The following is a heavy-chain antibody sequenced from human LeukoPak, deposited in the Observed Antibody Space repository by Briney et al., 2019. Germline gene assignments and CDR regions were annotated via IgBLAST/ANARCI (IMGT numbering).Heavy chain of an antibody. CDR1: GFTFTTYD. J-gene: IGHJ4*02. Sequence: GGSLRLSCAASGFTFTTYDMNWVRQAPGKGLEWISYISPGGGDTIYYADSVKGRFTISRDNAKNSVYLQMKSLRGEDTAVYYCARKTFGTVYFDYWGQGNLVTVSS. CDR3: ARKTFGTVYFDY. D-gene: IGHD1-1*01. CDR2: ISPGGGDTI. V-gene: IGHV3-48*03.